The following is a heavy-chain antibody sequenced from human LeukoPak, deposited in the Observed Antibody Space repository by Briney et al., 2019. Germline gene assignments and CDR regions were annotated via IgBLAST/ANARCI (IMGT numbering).Heavy chain of an antibody. CDR3: ARDDTVATRVGFID. D-gene: IGHD5-12*01. J-gene: IGHJ4*02. CDR2: IKQDGSEK. CDR1: GFTFSSYW. Sequence: GGSLRLSCAASGFTFSSYWMSWVRQAPGKGLEWVANIKQDGSEKYYVDSVKGRFTISRDNTKNSLYLQMNSLRAEDTAVYYCARDDTVATRVGFIDWGQGTLVTVSS. V-gene: IGHV3-7*01.